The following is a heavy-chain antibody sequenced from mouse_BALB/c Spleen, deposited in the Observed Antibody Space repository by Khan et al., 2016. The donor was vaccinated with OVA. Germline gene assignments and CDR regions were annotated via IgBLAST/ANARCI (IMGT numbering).Heavy chain of an antibody. J-gene: IGHJ4*01. CDR1: GFNIKDTY. V-gene: IGHV14-3*02. Sequence: EVQLQQSGAELVKPGASVKLSCTASGFNIKDTYMHWVKQRPEQGLEWIGRIDPANGNTKYDPKFQGKATIKADTSSNTAYLQLSSLTSEDTAVYYCAITTVVRYYAMDYWGQGTSVTVSS. CDR3: AITTVVRYYAMDY. D-gene: IGHD1-1*01. CDR2: IDPANGNT.